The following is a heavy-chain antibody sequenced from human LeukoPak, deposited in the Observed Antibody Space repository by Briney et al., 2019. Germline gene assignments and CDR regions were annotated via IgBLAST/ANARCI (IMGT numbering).Heavy chain of an antibody. V-gene: IGHV3-15*04. D-gene: IGHD5-12*01. CDR3: TTRDSITALPPVY. J-gene: IGHJ4*02. CDR2: IESKTDGGTT. CDR1: GFTLSNAW. Sequence: PGGSLRLSCPASGFTLSNAWMRWVRQAPGKGRELVGRIESKTDGGTTEYAAPVKGRLTISKDDPTITLYPQMNSLKTEVTAVYYCTTRDSITALPPVYWGQRTLVTVSS.